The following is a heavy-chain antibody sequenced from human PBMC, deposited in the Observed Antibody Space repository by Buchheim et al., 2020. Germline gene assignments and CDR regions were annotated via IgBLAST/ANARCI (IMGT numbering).Heavy chain of an antibody. CDR1: GFTFSSYW. J-gene: IGHJ5*02. Sequence: EVQLVESGGGLVQPGGSLRLSCAASGFTFSSYWMHWVRQAPGKGLVWVSRINSDGSSTSYADSVKGRFTVSRDNAKNSVFLEMNSLRDEDTGVYFCARSFSYWSGNWFDTWGQGT. V-gene: IGHV3-74*01. CDR3: ARSFSYWSGNWFDT. D-gene: IGHD1-26*01. CDR2: INSDGSST.